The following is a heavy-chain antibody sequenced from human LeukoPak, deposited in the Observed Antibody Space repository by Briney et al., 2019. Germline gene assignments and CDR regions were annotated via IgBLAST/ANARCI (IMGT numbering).Heavy chain of an antibody. CDR2: IIPNFGTA. Sequence: ASVKVSCKASGGIFSGYAISWVRQAPGQGLEWMGGIIPNFGTANYAQNFQGRVTITADESTSTAYMELSSLRSDDTAVYYCARDAGDYGDYEGGYYYMDVWGKGTTVAVSS. CDR1: GGIFSGYA. D-gene: IGHD4-17*01. J-gene: IGHJ6*03. V-gene: IGHV1-69*13. CDR3: ARDAGDYGDYEGGYYYMDV.